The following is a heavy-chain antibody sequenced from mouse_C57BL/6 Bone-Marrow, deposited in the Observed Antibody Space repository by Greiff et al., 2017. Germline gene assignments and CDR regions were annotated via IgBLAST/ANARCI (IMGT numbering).Heavy chain of an antibody. CDR2: IDPSDSYT. V-gene: IGHV1-69*01. J-gene: IGHJ3*01. CDR3: ARAWGAY. Sequence: QVQLQQPGAELVLPGASVKLSCKASGYTFTSYWMHWVKQRPGQGLEWIGVIDPSDSYTNYNQKFKGKSTLTVDKSSSTAYMQLSSLTSEDSAVYYGARAWGAYWGQGTLVTVSA. CDR1: GYTFTSYW.